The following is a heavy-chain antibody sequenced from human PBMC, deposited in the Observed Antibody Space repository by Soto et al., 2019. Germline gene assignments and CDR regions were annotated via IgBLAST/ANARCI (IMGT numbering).Heavy chain of an antibody. D-gene: IGHD1-26*01. CDR1: GYTFTIYG. Sequence: QVQLVQSGAEVKKPGASVKVSCKASGYTFTIYGISWVRQAPGQGLEWMGWIITSNGNTNHAQKLAGGATMTTDTSTSTAYMELGSLRSDDTAVYFCARDRGSYALDYWGQGTLVTVSS. V-gene: IGHV1-18*01. CDR2: IITSNGNT. CDR3: ARDRGSYALDY. J-gene: IGHJ4*02.